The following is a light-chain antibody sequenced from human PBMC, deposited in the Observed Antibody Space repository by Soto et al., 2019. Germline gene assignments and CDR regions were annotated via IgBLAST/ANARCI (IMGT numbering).Light chain of an antibody. V-gene: IGKV3-20*01. Sequence: EIVLTQSPGTLSSSTGERATLSCRASQSVSSNYLAWYQQKPGQAPRLLMYGASSRATGIPDRFSGSGSGTDFTLTISRLEPEDFAVYYCQQYGSSPRTFGQGTKVEIK. CDR3: QQYGSSPRT. CDR2: GAS. J-gene: IGKJ1*01. CDR1: QSVSSNY.